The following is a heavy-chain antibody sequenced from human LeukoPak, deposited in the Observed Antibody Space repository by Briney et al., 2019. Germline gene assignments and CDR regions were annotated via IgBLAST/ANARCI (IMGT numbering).Heavy chain of an antibody. CDR3: ARGGGLDV. Sequence: HPGGSLRLSCAASGFTFSSYAMHWVRQAPGKGLEWVAVISYDGSNKYYADSVKGRFTISRDNSKNTLYLQMNSLRAEDTAVYFCARGGGLDVWGQGATVTVSS. V-gene: IGHV3-30-3*01. CDR1: GFTFSSYA. D-gene: IGHD3-16*01. CDR2: ISYDGSNK. J-gene: IGHJ6*02.